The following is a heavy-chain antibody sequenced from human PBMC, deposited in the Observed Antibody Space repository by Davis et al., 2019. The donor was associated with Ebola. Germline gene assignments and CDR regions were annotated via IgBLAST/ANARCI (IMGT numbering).Heavy chain of an antibody. D-gene: IGHD2-15*01. J-gene: IGHJ4*02. V-gene: IGHV4-34*01. Sequence: MPGGSLRLSCAVYGGSSSGYYWSWIRQPPGKGLEWIGEINHSGSTNYNPSLKSRVTISVDTSKNQFSLKLSSVTAADTAVYYCARGAVYCSGGSCYSHWGQGTLVTVSS. CDR3: ARGAVYCSGGSCYSH. CDR2: INHSGST. CDR1: GGSSSGYY.